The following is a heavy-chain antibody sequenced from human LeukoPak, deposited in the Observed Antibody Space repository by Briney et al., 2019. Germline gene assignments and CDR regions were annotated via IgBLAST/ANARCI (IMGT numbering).Heavy chain of an antibody. CDR2: IVVGSGNT. CDR3: AAASDYNSGYDFSLDY. V-gene: IGHV1-58*02. Sequence: TSVNVSCKASGFTFTSSAMLWVRQARGQRLEWIGWIVVGSGNTNYAQKFQERVTITRDMSTSTAYMELSSLRAEDAAVYYCAAASDYNSGYDFSLDYWGQGTLVTVSS. CDR1: GFTFTSSA. D-gene: IGHD5-12*01. J-gene: IGHJ4*02.